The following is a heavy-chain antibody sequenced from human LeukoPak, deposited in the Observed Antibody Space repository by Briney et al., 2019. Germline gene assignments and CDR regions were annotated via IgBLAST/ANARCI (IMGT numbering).Heavy chain of an antibody. CDR3: ARHSPIFGVVKEDYCYYYGMDV. CDR2: INHSGST. V-gene: IGHV4-34*01. Sequence: PSETVSLTCAVYGGSFSGYYWSWIRQPPGKGLEWIGEINHSGSTNYNPSLKSRVTISVDTSKNQFSLKLSSVTAADTAVYYCARHSPIFGVVKEDYCYYYGMDVWRQVTKVTVSS. CDR1: GGSFSGYY. J-gene: IGHJ6*02. D-gene: IGHD3-3*01.